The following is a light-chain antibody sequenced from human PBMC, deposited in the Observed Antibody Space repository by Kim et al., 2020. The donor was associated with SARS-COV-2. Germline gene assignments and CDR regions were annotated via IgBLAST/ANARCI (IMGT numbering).Light chain of an antibody. CDR3: MKALQTPPN. CDR1: QSLLHSNGFNY. J-gene: IGKJ2*01. CDR2: LGT. V-gene: IGKV2-28*01. Sequence: DIVMTQSPLSLPVTPGAPASISCRSSQSLLHSNGFNYLDWYLQKPVQSPQLLIYLGTNRASGVPDRFSGSGSGTDFTLKISRVEAVEVRVNYCMKALQTPPNFGQGTKLEI.